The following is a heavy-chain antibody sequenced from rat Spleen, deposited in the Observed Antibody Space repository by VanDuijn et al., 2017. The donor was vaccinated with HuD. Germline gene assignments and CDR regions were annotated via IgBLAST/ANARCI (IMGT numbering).Heavy chain of an antibody. Sequence: EVQLVESGGGLVQPGGSMKLSCAASGFTFSNYYMAWVRQAPTKGLEWVASISTGTDDTYYRDSVKGRFTISRDNSKSTLYLQMDSLRSEDTATYYCARHDQITTPLDYWGQGVMVTVSS. J-gene: IGHJ2*01. CDR3: ARHDQITTPLDY. CDR2: ISTGTDDT. V-gene: IGHV5-25*01. D-gene: IGHD1-10*01. CDR1: GFTFSNYY.